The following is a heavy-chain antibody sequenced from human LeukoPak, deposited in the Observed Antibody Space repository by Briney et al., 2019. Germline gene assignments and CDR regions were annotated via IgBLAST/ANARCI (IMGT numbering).Heavy chain of an antibody. V-gene: IGHV3-23*01. D-gene: IGHD2-15*01. CDR1: GFTFSSYA. CDR3: AKDLGCSGGSCYSSIFDY. J-gene: IGHJ4*02. CDR2: ISGSGGST. Sequence: PRGSLRLSCAASGFTFSSYAMSWVRQAPGKGLEWVSAISGSGGSTYYADSVKGRFTISRDNSKNTLYLQMNSLRAEDTAVYYCAKDLGCSGGSCYSSIFDYWGQGTLVTVSS.